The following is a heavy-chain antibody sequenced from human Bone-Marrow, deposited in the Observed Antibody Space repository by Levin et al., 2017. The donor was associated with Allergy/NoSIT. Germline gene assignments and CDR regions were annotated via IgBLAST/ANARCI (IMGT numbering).Heavy chain of an antibody. V-gene: IGHV1-18*01. CDR3: ATIAARFYFDY. J-gene: IGHJ4*02. D-gene: IGHD6-6*01. CDR2: ISAYNGNT. CDR1: GYTFTSYG. Sequence: GESLKISCKASGYTFTSYGISWVRQAPGQGLEWMGWISAYNGNTNYAQKLQGRVTMTTDTSTSTAYMELRSLRSDDTAVYYCATIAARFYFDYWGQGTLVTVSS.